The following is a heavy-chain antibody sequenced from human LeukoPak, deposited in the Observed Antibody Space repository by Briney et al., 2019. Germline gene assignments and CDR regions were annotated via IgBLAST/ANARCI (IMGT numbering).Heavy chain of an antibody. CDR1: GFTFSSYS. V-gene: IGHV3-48*02. J-gene: IGHJ4*02. CDR2: ISSSSSTI. Sequence: GGSLRLSCAASGFTFSSYSMNWVRQAPGKGLEWVSYISSSSSTIYYADSVKGRFTISRDNAKNSLYLQMNSLRDEDTAVYSCARYYCSSTSCYAPSGYWGQGTLVTVSS. D-gene: IGHD2-2*01. CDR3: ARYYCSSTSCYAPSGY.